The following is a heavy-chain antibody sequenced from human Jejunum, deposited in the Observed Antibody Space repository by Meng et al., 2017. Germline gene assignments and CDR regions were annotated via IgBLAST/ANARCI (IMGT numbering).Heavy chain of an antibody. V-gene: IGHV5-51*01. Sequence: GESLKISCQGSGYTFTSYWIAWVRQRPGKGLECVGIIYPRDSDVSYNPSFQGQVTISVDKPISTAYLQWSSLKASDTATYFWARRGGFGDLDFWGQGTMVTVSS. CDR2: IYPRDSDV. CDR3: ARRGGFGDLDF. D-gene: IGHD3-10*01. CDR1: GYTFTSYW. J-gene: IGHJ3*01.